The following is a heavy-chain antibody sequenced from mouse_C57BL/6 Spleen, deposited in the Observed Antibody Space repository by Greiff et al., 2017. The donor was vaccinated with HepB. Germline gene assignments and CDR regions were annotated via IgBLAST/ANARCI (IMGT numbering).Heavy chain of an antibody. CDR2: IYPGSGNT. Sequence: QVQLQQSGAELVRPGASVKLSCKASGYTFTDYYINWVKQRPGQGLEWIARIYPGSGNTYYNEKFKGKATLTAEKSSSTAYMQLSSLTSEDSAVYFCARKGITHWYFDVWGTGTTVTVSS. V-gene: IGHV1-76*01. J-gene: IGHJ1*03. CDR1: GYTFTDYY. D-gene: IGHD2-4*01. CDR3: ARKGITHWYFDV.